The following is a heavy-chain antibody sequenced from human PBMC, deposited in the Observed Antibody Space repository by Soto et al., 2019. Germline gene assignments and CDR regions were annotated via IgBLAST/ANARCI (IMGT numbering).Heavy chain of an antibody. D-gene: IGHD3-10*01. Sequence: GGSLRLSWSASGFTFSSYAMHWVRQAPGKGLEYVSAISSNGGSTYYADSVKGRFTISRDNSKNTLYLQMSSLRAEDTAVYYCVKSYGSGSYYLPDAFDIWGQGTMVTV. CDR1: GFTFSSYA. V-gene: IGHV3-64D*08. CDR2: ISSNGGST. J-gene: IGHJ3*02. CDR3: VKSYGSGSYYLPDAFDI.